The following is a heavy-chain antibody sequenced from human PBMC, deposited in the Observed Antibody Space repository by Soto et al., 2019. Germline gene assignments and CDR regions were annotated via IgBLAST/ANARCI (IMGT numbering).Heavy chain of an antibody. Sequence: SETLSLTCAVSGGYISNGGYSWSWIRQPPGKGLEWIGYIYHSGSTYYNPSLKSRVTISVDRSKNQFSLKLSSVTAADTAVYYCARFYGDYYNWFDPWGQGTLVTVSS. V-gene: IGHV4-30-2*01. CDR2: IYHSGST. CDR1: GGYISNGGYS. D-gene: IGHD4-17*01. CDR3: ARFYGDYYNWFDP. J-gene: IGHJ5*02.